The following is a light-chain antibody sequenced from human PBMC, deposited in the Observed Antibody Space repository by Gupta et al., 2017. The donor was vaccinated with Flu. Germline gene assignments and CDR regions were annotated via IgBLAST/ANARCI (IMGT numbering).Light chain of an antibody. Sequence: SVLTQPPSASGPPGQRVTISCSGSSSNIGSNYVYWYQQLPGTAPKLLIYRNNQRPSGVPDRVSGSKSGTSASLAISGLRAEDEADYYCEAWEDSRSGLWVFGGGTKLTVL. J-gene: IGLJ3*02. CDR2: RNN. CDR1: SSNIGSNY. V-gene: IGLV1-47*01. CDR3: EAWEDSRSGLWV.